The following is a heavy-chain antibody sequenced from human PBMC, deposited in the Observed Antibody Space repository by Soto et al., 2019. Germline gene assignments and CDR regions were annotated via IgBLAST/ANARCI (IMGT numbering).Heavy chain of an antibody. D-gene: IGHD3-10*01. Sequence: GGSLRLSCTASGFSFGDYAMSWFRQAPGKGLEWVGFIRSKVYGGITGYAASVKGRFTISRDDSKSIAYLQMNSLKTEDTAVYYCSRDVGITMIRGDNDAFDIWGQGTMVTVSS. CDR3: SRDVGITMIRGDNDAFDI. J-gene: IGHJ3*02. CDR2: IRSKVYGGIT. CDR1: GFSFGDYA. V-gene: IGHV3-49*03.